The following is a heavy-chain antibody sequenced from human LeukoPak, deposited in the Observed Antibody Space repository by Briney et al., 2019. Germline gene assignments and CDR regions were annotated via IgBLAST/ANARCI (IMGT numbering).Heavy chain of an antibody. CDR1: GFTFSSYA. V-gene: IGHV3-23*01. J-gene: IGHJ4*02. CDR2: IRGSGGST. Sequence: GGSLRLPCAASGFTFSSYAMSWVRQAPGKGLEWVSAIRGSGGSTYYADSVKGRFTISRDNSKNTLYLQMNSLRAEDTAVYYCAKGTTHYFDYWGQGTLVTVSS. CDR3: AKGTTHYFDY. D-gene: IGHD1-1*01.